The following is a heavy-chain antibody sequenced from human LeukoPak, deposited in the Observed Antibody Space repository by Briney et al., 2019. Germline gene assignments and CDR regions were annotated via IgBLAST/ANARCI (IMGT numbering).Heavy chain of an antibody. J-gene: IGHJ5*02. V-gene: IGHV4-39*07. CDR2: IYYSGST. D-gene: IGHD3-22*01. CDR3: ARYYDSSRNWFDP. CDR1: GGSISSSSYY. Sequence: SETLSLTCTVSGGSISSSSYYWGWIRQPPGKGLEWIGSIYYSGSTYYNPSLKSRVTISVDTSKNQFSLKLSSVTAADTAVYYCARYYDSSRNWFDPWGQGTLVTVSS.